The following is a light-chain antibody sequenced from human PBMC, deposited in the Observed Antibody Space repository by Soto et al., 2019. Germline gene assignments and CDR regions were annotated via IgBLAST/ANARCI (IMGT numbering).Light chain of an antibody. J-gene: IGLJ3*02. V-gene: IGLV2-14*01. CDR1: SSDVGGYIF. CDR2: EVS. Sequence: QAVVTQPASVSGSPGQSITISCTGTSSDVGGYIFVSWYQHHPGKVPKLMIYEVSNRPSGVSNRFSGSKSGNTASLTISGLQAEDEADYYCSSYTSSSTVVFGGGTKLTVL. CDR3: SSYTSSSTVV.